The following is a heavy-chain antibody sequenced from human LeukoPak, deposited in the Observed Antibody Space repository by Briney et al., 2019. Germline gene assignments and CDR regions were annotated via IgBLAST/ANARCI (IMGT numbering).Heavy chain of an antibody. CDR1: GFTFTSSA. CDR3: ARETAVAGISD. Sequence: SVKVSCKASGFTFTSSAVQWVRQARGQRLEWIGWIVVGSGNTNYAQKFQGRVTMTRDTSTSTVYMELSSLRSEDTAVYYCARETAVAGISDWGQGTLVTVSS. V-gene: IGHV1-58*01. CDR2: IVVGSGNT. J-gene: IGHJ4*02. D-gene: IGHD6-19*01.